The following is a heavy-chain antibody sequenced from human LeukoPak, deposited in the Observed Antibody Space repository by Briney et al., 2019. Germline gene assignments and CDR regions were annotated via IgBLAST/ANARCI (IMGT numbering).Heavy chain of an antibody. CDR2: LYYSGST. J-gene: IGHJ4*02. V-gene: IGHV4-59*08. Sequence: PSETLSLTCTVSGGSISGYSWSWIRQPPGKGLEWIGYLYYSGSTNYNPSLKSRVTMSVDTSKTHFSLRLSSVTAADTAVYYCARHGDHTSGWYDLDYWGQGTLVTVSS. CDR1: GGSISGYS. CDR3: ARHGDHTSGWYDLDY. D-gene: IGHD6-19*01.